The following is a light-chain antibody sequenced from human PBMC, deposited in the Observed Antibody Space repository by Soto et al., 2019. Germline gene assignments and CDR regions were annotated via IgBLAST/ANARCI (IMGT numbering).Light chain of an antibody. CDR2: KAS. CDR3: QHYNSYSEA. J-gene: IGKJ1*01. Sequence: DTQMTQSPSSLSASVGDRVTITCRASQSIVTYLNWYLQKPGKAPKLLIYKASTLKSGVPSRFSGSGSGTEFTLTISSLQPDDFATYYCQHYNSYSEAFGQGTKVDIK. CDR1: QSIVTY. V-gene: IGKV1-5*03.